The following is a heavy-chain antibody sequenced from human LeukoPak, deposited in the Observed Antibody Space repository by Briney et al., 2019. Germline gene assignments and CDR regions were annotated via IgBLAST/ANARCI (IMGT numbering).Heavy chain of an antibody. V-gene: IGHV3-21*01. J-gene: IGHJ4*02. D-gene: IGHD6-13*01. Sequence: GGSLRLSCVASGFTFSSYSMNWVRQAPGKGLEWVSSISSSSSYIYYADSVKGRFTISRDNAKNSLYLQMNSLRAEDTAVYYCARGWSAAGSLDYWGQGTLVTVSS. CDR3: ARGWSAAGSLDY. CDR1: GFTFSSYS. CDR2: ISSSSSYI.